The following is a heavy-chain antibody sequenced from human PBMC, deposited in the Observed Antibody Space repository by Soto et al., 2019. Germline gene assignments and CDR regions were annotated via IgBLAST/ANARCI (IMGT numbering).Heavy chain of an antibody. CDR3: ARSYYYGSGSIIPLAY. Sequence: GESLKISCKGSGYSFSNYWIGWVRQMPGKGLEWMGIIYPGDSDARYSPSFQGQVTISADKSINTAYLQWSSLKASDTAIYYCARSYYYGSGSIIPLAYWGQGTLVTVSS. J-gene: IGHJ4*02. D-gene: IGHD3-10*01. CDR2: IYPGDSDA. V-gene: IGHV5-51*01. CDR1: GYSFSNYW.